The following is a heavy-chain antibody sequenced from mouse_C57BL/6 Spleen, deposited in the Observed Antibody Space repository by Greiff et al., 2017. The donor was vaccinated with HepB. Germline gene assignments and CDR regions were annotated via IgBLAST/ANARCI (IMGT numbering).Heavy chain of an antibody. CDR3: ARRDYYGSSYDWYFDV. J-gene: IGHJ1*03. Sequence: VKLMESGPELVKPGASVKLSCKASGYTFTSYDINWVKQRPGQGLEWIGWIYPRDGSTKYNEKFKGKATLTVDTSSSTAYMELHSLTSEDSAVYFCARRDYYGSSYDWYFDVWGTGTTVTVSS. V-gene: IGHV1-85*01. D-gene: IGHD1-1*01. CDR2: IYPRDGST. CDR1: GYTFTSYD.